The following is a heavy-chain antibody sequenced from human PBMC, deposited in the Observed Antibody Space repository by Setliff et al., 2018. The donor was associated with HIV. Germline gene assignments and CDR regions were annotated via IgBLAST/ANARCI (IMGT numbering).Heavy chain of an antibody. CDR3: ARVPPEYSSSSQAFDI. D-gene: IGHD6-6*01. CDR2: IYTTGST. Sequence: SETLSLTCTVSGSSISGHFWTWIRQPPGKGLEWIGYIYTTGSTNYNPSLTSRVTISVDTSKNKFSLKMRSVTAADTAVYYCARVPPEYSSSSQAFDIWGQGTKVTISS. V-gene: IGHV4-59*11. J-gene: IGHJ3*02. CDR1: GSSISGHF.